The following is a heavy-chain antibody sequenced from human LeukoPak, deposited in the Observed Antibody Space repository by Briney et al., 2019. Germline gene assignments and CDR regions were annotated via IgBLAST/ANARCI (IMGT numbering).Heavy chain of an antibody. D-gene: IGHD6-13*01. CDR3: ARDGSIAAAGRFSYYYYMDV. J-gene: IGHJ6*03. Sequence: GGSLRLSCAASGFTFSSYAMHWVRQAPGKGLEYVSAISSNGGSTYYANSVKGRFTISRDNSKNTLYLQMGSLRAEDMAVYYCARDGSIAAAGRFSYYYYMDVWGKGTTVTVSS. CDR2: ISSNGGST. CDR1: GFTFSSYA. V-gene: IGHV3-64*01.